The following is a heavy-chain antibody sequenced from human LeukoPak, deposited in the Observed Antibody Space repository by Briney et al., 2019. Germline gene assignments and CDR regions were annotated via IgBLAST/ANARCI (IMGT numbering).Heavy chain of an antibody. CDR3: ASFLGDYGSNSYPYYYYGMDV. J-gene: IGHJ6*02. D-gene: IGHD4-23*01. V-gene: IGHV3-23*01. CDR2: ISGSGGST. CDR1: GFTFSSYA. Sequence: GGSLRLSCAASGFTFSSYAMSWVRQVPGKGLEWVSAISGSGGSTYYADTVKSRYTISRNNSKNTLYLQMNSLRAENTAVYYCASFLGDYGSNSYPYYYYGMDVWGQGTTVTVSS.